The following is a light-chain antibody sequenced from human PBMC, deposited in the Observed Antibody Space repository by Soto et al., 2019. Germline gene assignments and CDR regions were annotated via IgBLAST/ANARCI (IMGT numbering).Light chain of an antibody. V-gene: IGLV3-1*01. Sequence: ELTQPPSVSVSPGQTASITCSGDKLGDKYACWYQQKPGQSPVMVIYQDSKRPSGIPERFSGSNSGNTATLTISGTQAMDEADYYCQTWDSSTPYVFGTGTKLTVL. CDR1: KLGDKY. J-gene: IGLJ1*01. CDR3: QTWDSSTPYV. CDR2: QDS.